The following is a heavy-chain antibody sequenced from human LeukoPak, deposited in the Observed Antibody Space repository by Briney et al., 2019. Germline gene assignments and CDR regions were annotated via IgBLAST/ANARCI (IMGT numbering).Heavy chain of an antibody. Sequence: ASVKVSCKASGGTFSSYAISWVRQAPGQGLEWMGGIIPIFGTANCAQKFQGRATITADESTSTAYMELSSLRSEDTAVYYCARLACSSTSCYHLTRTRTDAFDIWGQGTMVTVSS. CDR2: IIPIFGTA. CDR1: GGTFSSYA. CDR3: ARLACSSTSCYHLTRTRTDAFDI. J-gene: IGHJ3*02. V-gene: IGHV1-69*13. D-gene: IGHD2-2*01.